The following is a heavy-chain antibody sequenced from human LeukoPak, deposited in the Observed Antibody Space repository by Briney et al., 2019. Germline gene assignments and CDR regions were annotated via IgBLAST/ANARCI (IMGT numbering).Heavy chain of an antibody. Sequence: GGSLRVSCAAPGDTFSSYWMYWVRQAPGKGLVWVSRINSDGSSTSYADSVKGRFTISRDNAKNTLYLQMNSLRAEDTAVYYCARDRYYYDSSGYFPFDYWGQGTLVTVSS. J-gene: IGHJ4*02. CDR2: INSDGSST. CDR1: GDTFSSYW. CDR3: ARDRYYYDSSGYFPFDY. D-gene: IGHD3-22*01. V-gene: IGHV3-74*01.